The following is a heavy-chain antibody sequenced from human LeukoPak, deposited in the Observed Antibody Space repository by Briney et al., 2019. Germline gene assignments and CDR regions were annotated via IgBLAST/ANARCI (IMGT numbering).Heavy chain of an antibody. D-gene: IGHD6-19*01. CDR3: VRVGSGATRADTLDL. J-gene: IGHJ3*01. CDR1: GFTLSAYS. Sequence: GGSLRLSCAASGFTLSAYSMNWVPQAPGVGLQWVSSIGAAGSHIYYADSMKGRFTISRDNAKSSLFLQMNSLRAEDTGIYYCVRVGSGATRADTLDLWGQGTMVTVSS. V-gene: IGHV3-21*01. CDR2: IGAAGSHI.